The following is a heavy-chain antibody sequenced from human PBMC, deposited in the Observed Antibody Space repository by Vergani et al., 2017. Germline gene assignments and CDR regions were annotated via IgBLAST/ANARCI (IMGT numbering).Heavy chain of an antibody. D-gene: IGHD4-17*01. CDR2: ISYDGSNK. CDR1: GFTFSSYA. J-gene: IGHJ2*01. V-gene: IGHV3-30*04. Sequence: QVQLVESGGGVVQPGRSLRLSCAASGFTFSSYAMHWVRQAPGKGLEWVAVISYDGSNKYYADSVKGRFTISRDNAKNSLYLQMNSLRAEDTAVYYCARLCGERYGYFDLWGRGTLVTVSS. CDR3: ARLCGERYGYFDL.